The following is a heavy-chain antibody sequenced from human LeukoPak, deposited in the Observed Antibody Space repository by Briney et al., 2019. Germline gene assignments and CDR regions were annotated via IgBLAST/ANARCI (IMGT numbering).Heavy chain of an antibody. Sequence: SETLSLTCAVYGGSFSGYYWSWIRQPPGKGLEWIGEINHSGSTNYNPSLKSRVTISVDTSKNQFSLKLSSVTAADTAVYYCARERGTFGGVIADYWGQGTLVTVSS. D-gene: IGHD3-16*02. CDR1: GGSFSGYY. CDR2: INHSGST. J-gene: IGHJ4*02. V-gene: IGHV4-34*01. CDR3: ARERGTFGGVIADY.